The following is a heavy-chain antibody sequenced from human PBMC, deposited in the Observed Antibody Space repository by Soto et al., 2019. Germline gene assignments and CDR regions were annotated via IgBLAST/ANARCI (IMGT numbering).Heavy chain of an antibody. V-gene: IGHV3-74*01. CDR2: IKSDGSIT. CDR1: GFTFSGYW. J-gene: IGHJ5*02. CDR3: ARSDWFDP. Sequence: QLVESGGGLVQPGGSLRLSCAASGFTFSGYWMHWVRQAPGKGLVWVSRIKSDGSITSYVDSVKGRFTISRDNYKNTLFLQMNSLRAEDTGVYYCARSDWFDPWGQGTLVIVSS.